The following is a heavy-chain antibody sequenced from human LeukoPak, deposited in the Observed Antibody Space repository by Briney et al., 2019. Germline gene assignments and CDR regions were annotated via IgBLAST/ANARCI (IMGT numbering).Heavy chain of an antibody. CDR2: IIPIFGTA. D-gene: IGHD3-10*01. J-gene: IGHJ6*03. Sequence: SVKVPCKASGGTFSSYAISWVRQAPGQGLEWMGGIIPIFGTANYAQKFQGRVTMTRDMSTSTVYMELSSLRSEDTAVYYCARDPGEWDGNMDVWGKGITVTVSS. CDR1: GGTFSSYA. V-gene: IGHV1-69*05. CDR3: ARDPGEWDGNMDV.